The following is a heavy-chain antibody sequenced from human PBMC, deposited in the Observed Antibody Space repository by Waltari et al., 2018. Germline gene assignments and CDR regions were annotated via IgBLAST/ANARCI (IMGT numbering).Heavy chain of an antibody. CDR3: AREALYYYDSSVAFDI. D-gene: IGHD3-22*01. J-gene: IGHJ3*02. CDR1: GGSISSHY. Sequence: QVQLQESGPGLVKPSETLSLTCTVSGGSISSHYWSWIRQPPEKGLEWIGYIYYSGSTNYNPSLKSRVTISVDTSKNQFSLKLSSVTAADTAVYYCAREALYYYDSSVAFDIWGQGTMVTVSS. CDR2: IYYSGST. V-gene: IGHV4-59*11.